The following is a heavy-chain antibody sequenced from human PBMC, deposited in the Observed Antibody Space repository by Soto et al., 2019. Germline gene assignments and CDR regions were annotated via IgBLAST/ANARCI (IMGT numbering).Heavy chain of an antibody. CDR2: IYPGDSDT. J-gene: IGHJ4*02. Sequence: GESLKISCKGSGYSFTSYWIGWVRQMPGKGLEWMGIIYPGDSDTRYSPSFQGQVTISADKSISTAYLQWSSLKASDTAMYYCARHEALYSSSWTNFDYWGQGTLVTVSS. V-gene: IGHV5-51*01. D-gene: IGHD6-13*01. CDR3: ARHEALYSSSWTNFDY. CDR1: GYSFTSYW.